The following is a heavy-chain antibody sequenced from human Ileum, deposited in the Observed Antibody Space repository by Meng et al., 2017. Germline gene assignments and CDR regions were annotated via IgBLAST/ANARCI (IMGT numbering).Heavy chain of an antibody. CDR3: VREFYYSIDY. CDR2: IQNEGAT. J-gene: IGHJ4*02. V-gene: IGHV3-66*02. Sequence: GESLKISCAVSGLNVRTTYMSWVRQAPGKGLEWVSIIQNEGATYYADSVKGRFTISKDNSKNTVYLQMNSLRADDTAIYYCVREFYYSIDYWGQGTRVTVSS. D-gene: IGHD3-10*01. CDR1: GLNVRTTY.